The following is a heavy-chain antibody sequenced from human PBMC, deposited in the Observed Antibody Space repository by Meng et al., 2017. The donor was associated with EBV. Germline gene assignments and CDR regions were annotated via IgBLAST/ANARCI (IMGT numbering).Heavy chain of an antibody. J-gene: IGHJ5*02. CDR3: ARPFPSWQSPRLDPFGA. D-gene: IGHD6-19*01. CDR1: GDSISSFYY. V-gene: IGHV4-39*01. Sequence: QLQLRESGPGQVKPSETLSFTCTVPGDSISSFYYWGWIRQPPGRGLEWIGSVHYTGSTYYSPSLKSRVTVSVDTSKNQFSLRLTSVTAADTAVYYCARPFPSWQSPRLDPFGAWGQGTLVTVSS. CDR2: VHYTGST.